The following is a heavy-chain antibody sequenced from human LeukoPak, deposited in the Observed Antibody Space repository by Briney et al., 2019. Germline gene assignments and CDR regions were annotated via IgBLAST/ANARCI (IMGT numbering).Heavy chain of an antibody. V-gene: IGHV3-48*03. J-gene: IGHJ4*02. CDR2: ISSSGGTI. Sequence: GGSLRLSCAASGFIFSNYEMNWVRQAPGKGLEWVSYISSSGGTIKYADSVKGRFTISRDNAKNSLYLQMNSLRAEDTAVYYCARHSSSRGYWGQGTLVTVSS. CDR3: ARHSSSRGY. CDR1: GFIFSNYE. D-gene: IGHD6-13*01.